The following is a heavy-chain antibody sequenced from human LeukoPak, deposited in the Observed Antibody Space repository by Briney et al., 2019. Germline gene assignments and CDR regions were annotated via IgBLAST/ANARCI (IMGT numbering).Heavy chain of an antibody. CDR2: ISGSGGST. CDR3: AKGPGVYDFWSGYRFDY. V-gene: IGHV3-23*01. J-gene: IGHJ4*02. Sequence: GGSLRLSCAASGFTFSSYAMSWVRQAPGKGLEWVSAISGSGGSTYYADSVKGRFTISRDNSKNTLYLQMNSLRAEDTAVYYCAKGPGVYDFWSGYRFDYWGQGTLVTVSS. CDR1: GFTFSSYA. D-gene: IGHD3-3*01.